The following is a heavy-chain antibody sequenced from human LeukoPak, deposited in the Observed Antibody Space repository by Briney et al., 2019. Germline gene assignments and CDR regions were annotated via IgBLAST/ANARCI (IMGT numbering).Heavy chain of an antibody. Sequence: SEILSLTCAVSGGSISSCGYSWSWIRQPPGKGLEWIGYIYHSGSTYYNPSLKSRVTISVDRSKNQFSLKLSSVTAADTAVYYCARGEGSYWGQGTLVTVSS. D-gene: IGHD3-16*01. CDR3: ARGEGSY. CDR1: GGSISSCGYS. CDR2: IYHSGST. J-gene: IGHJ4*02. V-gene: IGHV4-30-2*01.